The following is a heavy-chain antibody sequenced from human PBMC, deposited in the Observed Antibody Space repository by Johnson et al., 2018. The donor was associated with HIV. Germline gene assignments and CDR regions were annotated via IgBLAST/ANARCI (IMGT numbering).Heavy chain of an antibody. CDR1: GFTFDDYA. CDR3: AKGWNYYWSAFHI. CDR2: ISWHSGSI. J-gene: IGHJ3*02. Sequence: VQLVESGGGLVQPGRSLRLSCAASGFTFDDYAMHWVRQAPGKGLEWVSGISWHSGSIDYADSVKGRFTISRDNAKNSLYLQMNSLRDEDTALYYCAKGWNYYWSAFHIWGQGTMVTVSS. V-gene: IGHV3-9*01. D-gene: IGHD3-22*01.